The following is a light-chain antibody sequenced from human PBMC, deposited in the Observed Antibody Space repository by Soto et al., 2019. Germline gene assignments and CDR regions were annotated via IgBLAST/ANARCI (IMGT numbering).Light chain of an antibody. J-gene: IGKJ5*01. V-gene: IGKV3-11*01. CDR3: QQRSNWPIT. CDR2: DAS. CDR1: QSVGSF. Sequence: EIVLTQSPATLSLSPGERATLSCRASQSVGSFLACYQQTPGQAPRLLIYDASNKATGIPARFSGSGSGTDFTLVISSLEPEDFAVYYCQQRSNWPITCGQGTRLESK.